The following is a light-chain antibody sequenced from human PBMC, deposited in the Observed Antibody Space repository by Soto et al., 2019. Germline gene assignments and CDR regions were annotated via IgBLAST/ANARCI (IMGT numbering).Light chain of an antibody. CDR2: DGS. Sequence: IVLTQSQDTLSLCPGHRATLSCMASQSINNYSAWHQQKPGQAPRLLIYDGSNRATGIPARFSGSGSGTDFTLTISSLEPEDFAVYYCQQRSDWPPITFGQGTRLEIK. V-gene: IGKV3-11*01. J-gene: IGKJ5*01. CDR1: QSINNY. CDR3: QQRSDWPPIT.